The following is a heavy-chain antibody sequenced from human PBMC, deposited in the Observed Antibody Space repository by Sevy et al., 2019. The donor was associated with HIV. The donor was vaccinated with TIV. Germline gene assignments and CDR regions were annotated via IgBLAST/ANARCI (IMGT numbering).Heavy chain of an antibody. Sequence: GGSLRLSCAASGFTFSSYAMHWVRQAPGKGLEWVAVISYDGSNKYYADSVKGRFTISRDNSKNTLYLQMNSLRAEDTAVYYCARDLKGGSSGYWGRGTLVTVSS. CDR1: GFTFSSYA. CDR2: ISYDGSNK. V-gene: IGHV3-30-3*01. CDR3: ARDLKGGSSGY. D-gene: IGHD6-6*01. J-gene: IGHJ4*02.